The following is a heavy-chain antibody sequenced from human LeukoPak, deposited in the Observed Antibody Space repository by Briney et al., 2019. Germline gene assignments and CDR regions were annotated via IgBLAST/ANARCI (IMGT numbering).Heavy chain of an antibody. V-gene: IGHV4-59*01. CDR2: IYYSGST. CDR1: GGSISGYY. D-gene: IGHD4-11*01. CDR3: AGSYSNYSFYYYYGMDV. J-gene: IGHJ6*02. Sequence: SETLSLTCTVSGGSISGYYWSWIRQPPGKGLEWIGYIYYSGSTNYNPSLKSRVTISVDTSKNQFSLKLSSVTAADTAVYYCAGSYSNYSFYYYYGMDVWGQGTTVTVSS.